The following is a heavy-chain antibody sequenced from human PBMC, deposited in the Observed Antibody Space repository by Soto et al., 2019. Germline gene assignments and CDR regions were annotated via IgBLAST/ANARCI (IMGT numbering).Heavy chain of an antibody. Sequence: ASVKVSCKTSGYTFTSYAMHWVRQAPGQRLEWMGWINAGNGDTKYSQKFQGRVTITRDTSASAAYMELSSLRSEDTAVYYCASLLFGSGVDFDYWGQGTLVTVSS. D-gene: IGHD6-19*01. CDR2: INAGNGDT. CDR3: ASLLFGSGVDFDY. J-gene: IGHJ4*02. V-gene: IGHV1-3*01. CDR1: GYTFTSYA.